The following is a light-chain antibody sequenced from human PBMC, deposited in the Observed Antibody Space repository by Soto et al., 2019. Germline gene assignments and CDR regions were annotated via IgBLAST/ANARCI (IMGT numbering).Light chain of an antibody. CDR3: SSYTTSTSFIL. CDR1: SSNIGNYDF. V-gene: IGLV2-14*01. Sequence: QSALTQPASVSGSPGQSINISCTGTSSNIGNYDFVSWYQQGPGTAPKAMIYEVSSRPSGVSNRFSGSKSGNTASLTISGLQAEDEAYYYCSSYTTSTSFILFGGGTKLTVL. J-gene: IGLJ2*01. CDR2: EVS.